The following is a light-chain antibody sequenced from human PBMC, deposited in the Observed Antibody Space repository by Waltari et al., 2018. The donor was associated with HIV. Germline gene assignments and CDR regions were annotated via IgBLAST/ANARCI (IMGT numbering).Light chain of an antibody. CDR2: ADS. Sequence: SYVLTQPPSVSVAPGKTARITCGGNNIGSKSVHWYQQRPGQAPALVIYADSDRPSGIPERFSGSNSGNTATLTISRVEAGDEADYYCHVWDSRSVTFGGGTKLTVV. CDR1: NIGSKS. J-gene: IGLJ2*01. CDR3: HVWDSRSVT. V-gene: IGLV3-21*04.